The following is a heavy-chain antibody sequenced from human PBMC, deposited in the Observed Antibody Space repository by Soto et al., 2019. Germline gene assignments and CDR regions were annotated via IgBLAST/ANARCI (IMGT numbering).Heavy chain of an antibody. J-gene: IGHJ6*02. V-gene: IGHV4-61*01. D-gene: IGHD3-3*01. CDR3: ARVTYDFWSGYYGPQPVRLNYYYYGMDV. CDR1: GGSVSSGSYY. CDR2: IYYSGST. Sequence: TSETLSLTCTVSGGSVSSGSYYWSWIRQPPGKGLEWIGYIYYSGSTNYNPSLKSRVTISVDTSKNQFSLKLSSVTAADTAVYYCARVTYDFWSGYYGPQPVRLNYYYYGMDVWGQGTTVTVSS.